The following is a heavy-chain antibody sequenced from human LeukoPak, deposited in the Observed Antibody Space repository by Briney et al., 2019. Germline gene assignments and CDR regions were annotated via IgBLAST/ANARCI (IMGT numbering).Heavy chain of an antibody. CDR3: ATSGSYYRAPDY. Sequence: PSETLSLTCTVSGGSISSSSYYWGWIPQPPGKGREGIGTIHYSGTTYYNPSLKSRVTISVDTSKSQFSLRLSSVTAADTAVYYCATSGSYYRAPDYWGQGTLVSVSS. CDR1: GGSISSSSYY. CDR2: IHYSGTT. V-gene: IGHV4-39*01. D-gene: IGHD3-10*01. J-gene: IGHJ4*02.